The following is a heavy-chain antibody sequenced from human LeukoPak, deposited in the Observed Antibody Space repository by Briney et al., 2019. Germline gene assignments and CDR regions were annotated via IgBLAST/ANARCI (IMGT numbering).Heavy chain of an antibody. D-gene: IGHD3-10*01. V-gene: IGHV4-59*08. CDR1: GGSISSYY. CDR2: IYYGGST. J-gene: IGHJ4*02. CDR3: ARSSVSGTYSGGY. Sequence: PSETLSLTCAVPGGSISSYYWSWIRQPPGKGLEWIGYIYYGGSTYSSPSLKSRVTISADTSKNEFSLKLTSVTAADTAVYYCARSSVSGTYSGGYWGQGILVTVSS.